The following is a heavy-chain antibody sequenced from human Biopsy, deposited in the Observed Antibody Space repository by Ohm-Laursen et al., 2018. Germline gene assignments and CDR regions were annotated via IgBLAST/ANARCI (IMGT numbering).Heavy chain of an antibody. V-gene: IGHV1-69*06. J-gene: IGHJ4*02. D-gene: IGHD1-1*01. Sequence: SSVKVSCKASGGTFINYAISWVRQAPGQGLEWMGGIIPMFGTANYAQKFQGRVTMTEDTSTDTAYMELSSLRSEDTAVYYCAADINVWNVNYWGQGTPVTVSS. CDR3: AADINVWNVNY. CDR2: IIPMFGTA. CDR1: GGTFINYA.